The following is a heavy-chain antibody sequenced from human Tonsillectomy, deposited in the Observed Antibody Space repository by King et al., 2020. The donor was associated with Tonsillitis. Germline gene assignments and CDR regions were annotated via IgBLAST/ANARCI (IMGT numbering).Heavy chain of an antibody. Sequence: VQLVESGGGLVKPGGSLRLSCAASGFTFSSYSMNWVRQAPGKGLEWVSSISSSSSYIYYADSVKGRFTISRDNAKNSLYLQMNSLRAEDTAVYYCASVDIVATGNSPADPWGQGTLVTVSS. J-gene: IGHJ5*02. CDR2: ISSSSSYI. CDR1: GFTFSSYS. D-gene: IGHD5-12*01. CDR3: ASVDIVATGNSPADP. V-gene: IGHV3-21*01.